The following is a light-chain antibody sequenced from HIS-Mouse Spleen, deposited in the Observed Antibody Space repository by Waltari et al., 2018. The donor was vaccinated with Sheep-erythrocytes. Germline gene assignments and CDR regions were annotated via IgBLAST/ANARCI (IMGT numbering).Light chain of an antibody. Sequence: SYELTQPPSVSVSPGQTARITCSGDALPKQYAYWYQQKPGQAPVLGIYKDSERPSGITERFSGSGSGKTVTLTISGVQAEDEADYYCQSADSSGTYVFGTGTKVTVL. CDR2: KDS. J-gene: IGLJ1*01. CDR1: ALPKQY. CDR3: QSADSSGTYV. V-gene: IGLV3-25*03.